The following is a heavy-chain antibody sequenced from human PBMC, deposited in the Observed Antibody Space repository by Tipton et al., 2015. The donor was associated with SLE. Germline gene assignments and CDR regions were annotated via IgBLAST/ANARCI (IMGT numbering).Heavy chain of an antibody. J-gene: IGHJ4*02. V-gene: IGHV3-49*04. CDR1: GFTFGDYA. D-gene: IGHD4-17*01. Sequence: LRLSCTASGFTFGDYAMSWVRQAPGKGLEWVGFIRSKAYGGTTEYAASVKGRFTISRDDSKSIAYLQMNSLKTEDTAVYYCTRGMTTVTTSDYWGQGTLVTVSS. CDR2: IRSKAYGGTT. CDR3: TRGMTTVTTSDY.